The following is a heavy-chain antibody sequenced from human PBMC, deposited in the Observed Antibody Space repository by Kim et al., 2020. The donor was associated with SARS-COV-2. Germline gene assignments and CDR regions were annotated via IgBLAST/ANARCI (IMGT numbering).Heavy chain of an antibody. CDR2: IWYDGSNK. J-gene: IGHJ4*02. CDR1: GFTFSSYG. Sequence: GGSLRLSCAASGFTFSSYGMHWVRQAPGKGLEWVAVIWYDGSNKYYADSVKGRFTISRDNSKNTLYLQMNSLRAEDTAVYYCAKDPYSSGWQIDYWGQGTLVTVSS. CDR3: AKDPYSSGWQIDY. D-gene: IGHD6-19*01. V-gene: IGHV3-33*06.